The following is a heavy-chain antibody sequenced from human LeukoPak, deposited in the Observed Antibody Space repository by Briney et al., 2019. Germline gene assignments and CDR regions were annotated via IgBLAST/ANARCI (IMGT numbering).Heavy chain of an antibody. Sequence: GESLKISCKGSGYSFTSYWIGWVRQMPGKGLEWMGIIYPGDSDTRYSPSFQGQVTISADKSISTAYLQWSSLKASDTAMYYCARLSALKWVGSVTVVPAATFDYWGQGTLVTVSS. CDR2: IYPGDSDT. V-gene: IGHV5-51*01. CDR3: ARLSALKWVGSVTVVPAATFDY. CDR1: GYSFTSYW. D-gene: IGHD2-2*01. J-gene: IGHJ4*02.